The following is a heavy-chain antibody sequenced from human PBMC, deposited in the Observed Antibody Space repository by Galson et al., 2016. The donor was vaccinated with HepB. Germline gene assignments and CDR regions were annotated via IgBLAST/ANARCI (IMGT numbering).Heavy chain of an antibody. Sequence: SLRLSCAASGFTFDDYAMYWVRQAPGKGLEWVSGITWNSGTIVYADSVKGRFTISRDNAKNSLYLQMNSLRAEDTALYYCATLVVVAAIGMDVWGKGTTVTVSS. J-gene: IGHJ6*04. CDR1: GFTFDDYA. V-gene: IGHV3-9*01. CDR3: ATLVVVAAIGMDV. CDR2: ITWNSGTI. D-gene: IGHD2-15*01.